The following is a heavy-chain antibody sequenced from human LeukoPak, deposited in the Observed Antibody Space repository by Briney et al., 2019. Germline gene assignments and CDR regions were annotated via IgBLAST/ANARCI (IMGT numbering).Heavy chain of an antibody. D-gene: IGHD3-10*01. CDR1: GFTFSSYA. V-gene: IGHV3-23*01. J-gene: IGHJ4*02. CDR3: AAAQGWFGELSY. CDR2: ISGSGGST. Sequence: GGSLRLSCAASGFTFSSYAMSWVRQAPGKGLEWVSAISGSGGSTYYADSVKGRFTISRDNSKNTLYLQMNSLRAEDTAVYYCAAAQGWFGELSYWGQGTLVTVSS.